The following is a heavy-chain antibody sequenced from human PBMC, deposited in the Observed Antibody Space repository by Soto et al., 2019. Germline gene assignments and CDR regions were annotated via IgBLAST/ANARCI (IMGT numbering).Heavy chain of an antibody. CDR3: VKGGSYYYYYGMDV. V-gene: IGHV3-23*01. Sequence: GGSLRLSCAASGFTFSSYAMTWVRQAPGKGLEWVSSISGSGDYTYFADSVKGRFTISRDNSKDTLYLQMSSLRVEDTAIYYCVKGGSYYYYYGMDVSGQGTTVSVSS. J-gene: IGHJ6*02. CDR1: GFTFSSYA. CDR2: ISGSGDYT.